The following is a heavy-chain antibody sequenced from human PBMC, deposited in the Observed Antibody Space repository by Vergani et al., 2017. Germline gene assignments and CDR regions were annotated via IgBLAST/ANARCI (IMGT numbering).Heavy chain of an antibody. V-gene: IGHV1-2*02. Sequence: QVQLVQSGAEVKKPGASVKVSCKASGYTFTGYYMHWVRQAPGQGLEWMGWINPNSGGTNYAQKIQGRVTMTRDTSISTAYMELSGLRSDDTAVYYCARANFNYGSGSYFPAWDGWFDPWGQGTLVTVSS. CDR1: GYTFTGYY. D-gene: IGHD3-10*01. CDR3: ARANFNYGSGSYFPAWDGWFDP. J-gene: IGHJ5*02. CDR2: INPNSGGT.